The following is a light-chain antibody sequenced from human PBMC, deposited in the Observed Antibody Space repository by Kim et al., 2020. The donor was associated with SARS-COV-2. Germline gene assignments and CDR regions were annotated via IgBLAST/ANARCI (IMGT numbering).Light chain of an antibody. Sequence: VSVALGQAARITCEGDNIGSRNVHWYGQMPGQAPVLVIYRDSSRPSGIPERFSGSNSGNTATLTITGAQAGDEADYYCQVWDTSTVFGGGTQLTVL. CDR1: NIGSRN. V-gene: IGLV3-9*01. CDR2: RDS. CDR3: QVWDTSTV. J-gene: IGLJ3*02.